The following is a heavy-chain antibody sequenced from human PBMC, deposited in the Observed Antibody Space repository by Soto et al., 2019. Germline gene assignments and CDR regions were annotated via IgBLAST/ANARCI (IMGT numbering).Heavy chain of an antibody. Sequence: PGGSLRLSCAASVFTFSSYEMNWGRQAPGKGLEWVSYISSSGSTIYYADSVKGRFTISRDNAKNSLYLQMNSLRAEQTAVCYSARVVGSSRYYLYYYYYYGMDVWSQMTTVTAS. CDR1: VFTFSSYE. CDR2: ISSSGSTI. D-gene: IGHD3-22*01. CDR3: ARVVGSSRYYLYYYYYYGMDV. V-gene: IGHV3-48*03. J-gene: IGHJ6*02.